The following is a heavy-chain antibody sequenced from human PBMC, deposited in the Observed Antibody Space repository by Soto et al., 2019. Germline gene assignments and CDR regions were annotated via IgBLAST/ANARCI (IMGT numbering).Heavy chain of an antibody. CDR1: GGTFSRYA. D-gene: IGHD5-12*01. V-gene: IGHV1-69*01. CDR3: AREMFESAEVWLQLDY. Sequence: QVQLVQSGAEVKKPGSSVKVSCKASGGTFSRYAISWVRQVPGQGLEWMGGIIPIFGTTNYAQKFQGRVTITAVESTNTAYMELSSLRSDDTAVYYCAREMFESAEVWLQLDYWGQGTLVSVSS. J-gene: IGHJ4*02. CDR2: IIPIFGTT.